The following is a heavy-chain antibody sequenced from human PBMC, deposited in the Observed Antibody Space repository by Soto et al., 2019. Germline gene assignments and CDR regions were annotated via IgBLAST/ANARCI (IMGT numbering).Heavy chain of an antibody. CDR2: IYSGGAT. CDR3: ARGRLYFDY. D-gene: IGHD6-19*01. CDR1: GFTVSSNY. J-gene: IGHJ4*02. Sequence: EVQLVESGGGLVQPGGSLRLSCAASGFTVSSNYMSWVHQAPGKGLEWVSIIYSGGATYYADSVKGRFTISRDNSKNTVYLQMNSLRAEDTGIYYCARGRLYFDYWGQGTLVTVSS. V-gene: IGHV3-66*01.